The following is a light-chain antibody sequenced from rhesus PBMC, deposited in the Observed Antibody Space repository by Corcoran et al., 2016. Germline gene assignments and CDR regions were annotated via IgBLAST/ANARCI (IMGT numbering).Light chain of an antibody. J-gene: IGKJ1*01. Sequence: DIQLTQSPSSLSASVGDRVTITCRASQGISTYLAWYQQKSEKAPKLLISDVSNLEKGVPSRFSGSGAGTDFTLTITSLQPEDFATYYCQQRNSFPRTFGQGTKVEIK. CDR2: DVS. CDR3: QQRNSFPRT. CDR1: QGISTY. V-gene: IGKV1-38*01.